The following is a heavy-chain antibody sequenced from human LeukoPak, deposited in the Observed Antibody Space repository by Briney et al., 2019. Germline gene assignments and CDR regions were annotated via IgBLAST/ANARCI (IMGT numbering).Heavy chain of an antibody. CDR1: GFTFSSYG. CDR2: IRYDGSNK. CDR3: AKGTTGNFDY. D-gene: IGHD1-1*01. J-gene: IGHJ4*02. V-gene: IGHV3-30*02. Sequence: PGGSLRLSCAAPGFTFSSYGMHWVRQAPGKGLEWVAFIRYDGSNKYYADSVKGRLTISRDNSKNTLYLQMNSLRAEDTAVYYCAKGTTGNFDYWGQGTLVTVSS.